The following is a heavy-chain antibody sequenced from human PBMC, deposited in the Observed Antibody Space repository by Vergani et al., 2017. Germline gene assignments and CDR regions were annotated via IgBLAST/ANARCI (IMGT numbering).Heavy chain of an antibody. CDR2: ISSSSSYT. CDR1: GFPFSDYY. CDR3: ARIAAAAGTDIYYYGMDV. V-gene: IGHV3-11*06. J-gene: IGHJ6*02. Sequence: QVQLVESGGGLVKPGGSLRLSCAASGFPFSDYYMSWIRQAPGKGLEWVSYISSSSSYTNYADSVKGRFTISIDNAKKSLYLQMNSRRAEGTAVYYWARIAAAAGTDIYYYGMDVWGQGTTVTVSS. D-gene: IGHD6-13*01.